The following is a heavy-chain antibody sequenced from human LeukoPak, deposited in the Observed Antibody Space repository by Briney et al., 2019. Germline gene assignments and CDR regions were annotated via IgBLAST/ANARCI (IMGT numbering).Heavy chain of an antibody. Sequence: PSQTLSLTCTVSGVSISSGDYHWNWIRQPPGKGLEWIGYIYYSGSTYHNPSLKSRVTISVDTSKNQFSLKLSSVTAADTAVYYCARGSGYSSGWFHPPFDYWGQGTLVTVSS. CDR3: ARGSGYSSGWFHPPFDY. V-gene: IGHV4-30-4*01. CDR2: IYYSGST. J-gene: IGHJ4*02. CDR1: GVSISSGDYH. D-gene: IGHD6-19*01.